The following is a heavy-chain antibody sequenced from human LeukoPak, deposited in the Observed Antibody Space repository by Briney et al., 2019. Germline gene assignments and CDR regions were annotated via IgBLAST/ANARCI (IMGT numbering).Heavy chain of an antibody. CDR1: GFTFSYYA. Sequence: GGSLRLSCAASGFTFSYYAMCRVRQAPGKGLEWVSGISGSGGSAYYADSVKGRFTISRDNSKNTLYLQMNSLRDEDTALYYCASGPRYFYGMDVWGKGTTVTVSS. CDR3: ASGPRYFYGMDV. CDR2: ISGSGGSA. J-gene: IGHJ6*04. V-gene: IGHV3-23*01.